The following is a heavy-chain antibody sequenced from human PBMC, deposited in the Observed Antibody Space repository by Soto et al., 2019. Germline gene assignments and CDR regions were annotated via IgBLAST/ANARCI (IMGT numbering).Heavy chain of an antibody. CDR2: ISGRSGGT. V-gene: IGHV1-18*01. CDR1: GYPFTNYG. CDR3: AKDGGHGARMHICGMDV. D-gene: IGHD2-21*01. J-gene: IGHJ6*02. Sequence: QGQLVQSGVEVKKPGASVRVSCKASGYPFTNYGINWVRLAPGQGLEWMGRISGRSGGTNYGPKFRDRITMATDTSSKTAYMELRRLRFDDTAVNYCAKDGGHGARMHICGMDVWGQGTKVTVSS.